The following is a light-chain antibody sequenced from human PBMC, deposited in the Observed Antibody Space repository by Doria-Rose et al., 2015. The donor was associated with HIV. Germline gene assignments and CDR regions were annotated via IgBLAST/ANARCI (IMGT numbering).Light chain of an antibody. J-gene: IGLJ2*01. CDR3: SSYTFSSTVV. V-gene: IGLV2-14*01. CDR1: NSDVGGYNY. CDR2: EVT. Sequence: GTNSDVGGYNYVAWYQQHPGKAPKLMIYEVTNRPSGVSSRFSGSKSGNTASLTISGLQAEDEAHYYCSSYTFSSTVVFGGGTKLTVL.